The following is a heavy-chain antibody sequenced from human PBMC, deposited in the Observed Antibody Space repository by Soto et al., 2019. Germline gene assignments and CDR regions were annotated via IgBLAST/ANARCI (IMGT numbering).Heavy chain of an antibody. CDR1: GGSISSDNW. Sequence: QVQLQESGPGLVKPSGTLSLTCAFSGGSISSDNWWGWVRQPPGKGLEWIGEIYHSGSTNSNPSLKSRVTMSVDKSKHHYTLKLRPVTAAEKAIYYCARVSASTLLRGVIINWGQGTLVPVSS. CDR2: IYHSGST. D-gene: IGHD3-10*01. J-gene: IGHJ4*02. CDR3: ARVSASTLLRGVIIN. V-gene: IGHV4-4*02.